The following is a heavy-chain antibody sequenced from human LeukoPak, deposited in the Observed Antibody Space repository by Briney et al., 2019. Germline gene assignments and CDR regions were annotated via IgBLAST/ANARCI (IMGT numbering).Heavy chain of an antibody. J-gene: IGHJ4*02. V-gene: IGHV1-2*02. Sequence: ASVKVSCKASGYTFTGYYMHWVRQAPGQGLEWMGWINPNSGGTNYAQKFQGRVTMTRDTSISTAYMELSRLRSDDTAVYYCARVIEGGDYPDYWGQGTLVTVSS. CDR2: INPNSGGT. CDR1: GYTFTGYY. CDR3: ARVIEGGDYPDY. D-gene: IGHD3-16*01.